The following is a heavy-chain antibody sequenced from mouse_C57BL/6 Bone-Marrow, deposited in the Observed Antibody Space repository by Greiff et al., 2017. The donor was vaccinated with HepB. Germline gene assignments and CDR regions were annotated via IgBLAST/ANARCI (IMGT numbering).Heavy chain of an antibody. CDR1: GYTFTSYW. Sequence: QVQLQQPGAELVRPGTSVKLSCKASGYTFTSYWMHWVKQRPGQGLEWIGVIDPSDSYTNYNQKFKSKATLTVDKSSSTAYMQLSSLTSEDSAVYYCARLGPIAMDYWGQGTSVTVSS. CDR3: ARLGPIAMDY. CDR2: IDPSDSYT. V-gene: IGHV1-59*01. J-gene: IGHJ4*01.